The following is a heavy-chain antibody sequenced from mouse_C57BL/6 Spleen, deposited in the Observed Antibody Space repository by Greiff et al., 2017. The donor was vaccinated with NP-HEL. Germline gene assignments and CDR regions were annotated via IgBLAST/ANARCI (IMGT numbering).Heavy chain of an antibody. V-gene: IGHV1-72*01. CDR2: IDPNSGGT. CDR1: GYTFTSYW. CDR3: ARYDGYLGYAMDY. Sequence: QVQLQQPGAELVKPGASVKLSCKASGYTFTSYWMHWVKQRPGRGLEWIGRIDPNSGGTKYNEKFKSKATLTVDKPSSTAYMHLSSLTSEDSAVYYCARYDGYLGYAMDYWGQGTSVTVSS. J-gene: IGHJ4*01. D-gene: IGHD2-3*01.